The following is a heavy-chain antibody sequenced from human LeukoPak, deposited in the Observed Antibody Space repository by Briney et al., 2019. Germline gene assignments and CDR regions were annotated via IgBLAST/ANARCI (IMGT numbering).Heavy chain of an antibody. V-gene: IGHV1-69*04. J-gene: IGHJ4*02. CDR3: ARGHGDYDFDY. D-gene: IGHD4-17*01. CDR1: AGTFSTYA. CDR2: IIPILGIA. Sequence: SVKVSCKASAGTFSTYAISWVRQAPGQGLEWMGRIIPILGIANYAQKFQGRVTITADKSTSTAYMELCSLRSEDTAVYYCARGHGDYDFDYWGQGTLVTVSS.